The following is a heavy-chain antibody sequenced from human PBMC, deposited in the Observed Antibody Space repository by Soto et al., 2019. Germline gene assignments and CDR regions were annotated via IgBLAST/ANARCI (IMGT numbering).Heavy chain of an antibody. V-gene: IGHV4-30-4*01. CDR3: ARSHGSGSYYNDY. Sequence: SETLSLTCTVSGGSISSGNYCWSWIRQPPGKGLEWIGYIYYSGSTYYNPSLKSRVTISVDASKNQFSLKLSSVTAAGTAVYYCARSHGSGSYYNDYWGQGTLVTVSS. D-gene: IGHD3-10*01. CDR2: IYYSGST. CDR1: GGSISSGNYC. J-gene: IGHJ4*02.